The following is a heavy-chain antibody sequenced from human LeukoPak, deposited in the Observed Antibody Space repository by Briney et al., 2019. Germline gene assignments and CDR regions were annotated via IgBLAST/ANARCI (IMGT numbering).Heavy chain of an antibody. J-gene: IGHJ5*02. Sequence: SQTLSLTCGISGDSVSSNSAAWNWIRHSPSRDLEWLGRTYYRSKWYNDYAVTVKSRITINPDTSKNQFSLQLNSVPPDDTAVYYCARAQGVSGMTWFDPWGQGTLVAVSS. D-gene: IGHD2-8*01. V-gene: IGHV6-1*01. CDR2: TYYRSKWYN. CDR3: ARAQGVSGMTWFDP. CDR1: GDSVSSNSAA.